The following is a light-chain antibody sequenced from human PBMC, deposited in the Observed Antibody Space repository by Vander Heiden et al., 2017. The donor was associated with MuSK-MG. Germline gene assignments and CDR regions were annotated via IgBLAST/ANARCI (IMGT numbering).Light chain of an antibody. CDR1: QSISSS. Sequence: DIQMTQSPSSLSASVGDRVTITCRASQSISSSVNWYRQQPGTAPNLLIYAASSLQSGVPSRFSGSGSGTDFTLTMSNLQPEDFTTYYCQQTYSSPWTFGQGTKVEIK. V-gene: IGKV1-39*01. CDR2: AAS. CDR3: QQTYSSPWT. J-gene: IGKJ1*01.